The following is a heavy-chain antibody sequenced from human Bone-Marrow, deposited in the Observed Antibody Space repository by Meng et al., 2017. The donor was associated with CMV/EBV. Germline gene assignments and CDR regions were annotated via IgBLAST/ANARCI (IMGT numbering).Heavy chain of an antibody. J-gene: IGHJ5*02. Sequence: SVKVSCKASGGTFSSYTISWVRQAPGQGLEWMGRIIPILGIANYAQKFQGRVTITTDESTSTAYMELSSLRSEDTAVYYCAREPNRNWFDPWGQGTLVAASS. CDR2: IIPILGIA. D-gene: IGHD1-14*01. CDR3: AREPNRNWFDP. CDR1: GGTFSSYT. V-gene: IGHV1-69*16.